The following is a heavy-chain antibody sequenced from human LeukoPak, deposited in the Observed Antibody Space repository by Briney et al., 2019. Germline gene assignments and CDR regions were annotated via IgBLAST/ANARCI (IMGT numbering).Heavy chain of an antibody. CDR3: ARKPRGSYSDDAFEI. J-gene: IGHJ3*02. Sequence: GGSLRLSCAASGFTFSSHSMSWVRQAPGMGLEWVAYIRADSRAIYYADSVKGRFTISRDNAKNPVYLQMNSLRAEDTAVYSCARKPRGSYSDDAFEIWGHGTMVSVSS. D-gene: IGHD1-26*01. V-gene: IGHV3-48*04. CDR2: IRADSRAI. CDR1: GFTFSSHS.